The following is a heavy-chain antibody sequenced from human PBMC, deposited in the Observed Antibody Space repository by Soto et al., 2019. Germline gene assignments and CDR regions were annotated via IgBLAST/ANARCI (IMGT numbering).Heavy chain of an antibody. CDR3: ATLDTAEIQTAAY. V-gene: IGHV3-7*01. CDR1: GFTFSDSW. J-gene: IGHJ4*02. CDR2: AVPDGSQT. D-gene: IGHD5-18*01. Sequence: GGSLRLSCAASGFTFSDSWMNWVRQAPGKGLEWVASAVPDGSQTHYVDSVKGRFTISRDNRKNSLYLQMNSLRVEDTAVYYCATLDTAEIQTAAYWGQGTLVTVSS.